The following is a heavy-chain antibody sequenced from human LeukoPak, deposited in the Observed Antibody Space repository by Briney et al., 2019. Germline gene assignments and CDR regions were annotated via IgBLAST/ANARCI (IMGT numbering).Heavy chain of an antibody. CDR2: ISGSGGST. Sequence: GGSLRLSCAASGFTFSSYAMTWVRQAPGKGLEWVSAISGSGGSTYYADSVKGRFTISRDNSNNTLYLQMNSLRAEDTAVYYCAKAKGYSSGRCYDYWGQGTLVTVSS. CDR3: AKAKGYSSGRCYDY. V-gene: IGHV3-23*01. J-gene: IGHJ4*02. CDR1: GFTFSSYA. D-gene: IGHD6-19*01.